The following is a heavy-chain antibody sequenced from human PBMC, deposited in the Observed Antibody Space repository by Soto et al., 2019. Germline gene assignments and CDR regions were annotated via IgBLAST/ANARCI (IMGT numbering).Heavy chain of an antibody. CDR1: GGSVSSGSYY. D-gene: IGHD6-19*01. V-gene: IGHV4-61*01. J-gene: IGHJ4*02. Sequence: QVQLQESVPGLVKPSETLSLTCTVSGGSVSSGSYYWSWIRQPPGKGLEWIGYIYYSGSTNYNPSLKSPVTISVDTSKNQFSLKLSSVTAADTAVYYCARGTGQWLALDYWGQGTLVTVSS. CDR2: IYYSGST. CDR3: ARGTGQWLALDY.